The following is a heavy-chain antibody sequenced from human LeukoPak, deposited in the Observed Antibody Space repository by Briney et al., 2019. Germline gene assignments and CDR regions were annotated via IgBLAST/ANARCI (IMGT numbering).Heavy chain of an antibody. V-gene: IGHV1-3*01. CDR3: ARVRIAAAAKDWYFDL. J-gene: IGHJ2*01. CDR1: GYTFTSYA. Sequence: ASVKVSCKASGYTFTSYAIHWVRQGPGQRLEWMGWINAGNGNTKYSQKFQGRVTITRDTSASTAYMELSSLRSEDTAVYYCARVRIAAAAKDWYFDLWGRGTLVTVSS. CDR2: INAGNGNT. D-gene: IGHD6-13*01.